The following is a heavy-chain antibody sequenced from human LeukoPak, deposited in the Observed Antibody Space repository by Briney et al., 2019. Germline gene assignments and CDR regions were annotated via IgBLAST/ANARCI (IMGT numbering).Heavy chain of an antibody. J-gene: IGHJ4*02. V-gene: IGHV4-39*01. CDR1: GGSISSSNYY. CDR3: ARLLIYFSSTSCHFAY. D-gene: IGHD2-2*01. CDR2: IYYSGIT. Sequence: PSETLSLTCTVSGGSISSSNYYWGWLRQHPGKGLEWYGSIYYSGITYYNLSLKSRVTISVETSNNQFSLKLSSVTAADTAMYYCARLLIYFSSTSCHFAYWGQGPRAPVPS.